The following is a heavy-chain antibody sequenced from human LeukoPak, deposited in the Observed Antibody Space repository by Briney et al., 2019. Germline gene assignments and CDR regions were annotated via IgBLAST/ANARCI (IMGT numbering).Heavy chain of an antibody. Sequence: PGGSLRLSCAASGFTFRSYEMNWVRQAPGKGVEGVSYISSSGSTIYYADSVKGRFTISRDNAKNSLYLQMNSLGPEDTAVYYCARDPYSGNYGNYYYYYMDVWGKGTTVTISS. J-gene: IGHJ6*03. CDR3: ARDPYSGNYGNYYYYYMDV. V-gene: IGHV3-48*03. D-gene: IGHD1-26*01. CDR1: GFTFRSYE. CDR2: ISSSGSTI.